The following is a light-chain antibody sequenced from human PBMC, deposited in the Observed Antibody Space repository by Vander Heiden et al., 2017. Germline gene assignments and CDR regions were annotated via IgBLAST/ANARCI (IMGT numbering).Light chain of an antibody. Sequence: NFVLTQPHSFSESPGKTVTISCTRSSGSSADNYVHWYQQRPGGSPTTVILENNHRPSGVPGRFSGSIDRSSNSASLTISGLKTEDESDYYCQSYGATNVVFGGGTKLTVL. CDR1: SGSSADNY. V-gene: IGLV6-57*01. CDR2: ENN. J-gene: IGLJ3*02. CDR3: QSYGATNVV.